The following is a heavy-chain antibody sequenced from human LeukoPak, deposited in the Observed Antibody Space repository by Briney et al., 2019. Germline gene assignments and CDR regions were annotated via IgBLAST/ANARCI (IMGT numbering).Heavy chain of an antibody. Sequence: SETLSLTCTVSGGSISSYYWSWIRQPPGKGLEWIGYISYSGSSKYNPSLKSRVTISVDTPKNQLSLKLSSVTAADTAVYYCARAPANWEDAFDIWGQGTMVTASS. CDR2: ISYSGSS. V-gene: IGHV4-59*01. CDR1: GGSISSYY. CDR3: ARAPANWEDAFDI. J-gene: IGHJ3*02. D-gene: IGHD7-27*01.